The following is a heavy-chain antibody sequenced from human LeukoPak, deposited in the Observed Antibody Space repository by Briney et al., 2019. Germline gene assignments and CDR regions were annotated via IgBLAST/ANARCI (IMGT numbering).Heavy chain of an antibody. J-gene: IGHJ4*02. V-gene: IGHV3-30*18. CDR1: GLTLSNYV. Sequence: PRGSLTLSCTASGLTLSNYVMHWVRQSPAKGLEWVALTSFVGDNKYDAYSVKDRDNISGHNSQNPVYLQMKSLRAEDTAVYYCAKDVGLRMSMIVVIIPYFENWGQGTLLTVSS. D-gene: IGHD3-22*01. CDR2: TSFVGDNK. CDR3: AKDVGLRMSMIVVIIPYFEN.